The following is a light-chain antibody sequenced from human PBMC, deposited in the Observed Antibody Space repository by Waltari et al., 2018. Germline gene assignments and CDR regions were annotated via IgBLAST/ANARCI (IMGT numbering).Light chain of an antibody. V-gene: IGKV4-1*01. CDR3: QQYFRTPLT. J-gene: IGKJ3*01. CDR1: QSVVHSPNNKNY. Sequence: DIAMTQSPDSLAVSLGERATINCRSSQSVVHSPNNKNYLAWYQQKPGQPPKLRVYWASTRESGVPDRFSGSGSGTDFTLTISSLQAEDVAVYYCQQYFRTPLTFGPGTTVEIK. CDR2: WAS.